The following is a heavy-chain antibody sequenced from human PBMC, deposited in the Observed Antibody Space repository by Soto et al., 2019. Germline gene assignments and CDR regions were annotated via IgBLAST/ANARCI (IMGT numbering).Heavy chain of an antibody. CDR3: ASFRGGATTGLGEYYFDY. J-gene: IGHJ4*02. CDR1: GGSISSSSYY. CDR2: IYCSGST. V-gene: IGHV4-39*01. Sequence: PSETLSLTCTVSGGSISSSSYYWGWIRQPPGKGLEWIGSIYCSGSTYYNPSLKSRVTISVDTSKNQFSLKLSSVTAADTAVYYCASFRGGATTGLGEYYFDYWGQGTLVTVSS. D-gene: IGHD1-26*01.